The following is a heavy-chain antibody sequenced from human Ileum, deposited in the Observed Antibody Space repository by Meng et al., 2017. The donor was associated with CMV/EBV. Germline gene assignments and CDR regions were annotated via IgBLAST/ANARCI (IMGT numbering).Heavy chain of an antibody. J-gene: IGHJ4*01. CDR2: IQHDGGNK. CDR3: ANRPSSEVVPAVIGDY. CDR1: GFTFSNYG. Sequence: GESLKISCVASGFTFSNYGMHWVRQAPGKGLEWVAFIQHDGGNKYYADSVKGRFTISRDKSKNTLSLQMNSLRGEDTAVYYCANRPSSEVVPAVIGDYWGQGTLVTGSS. D-gene: IGHD2-2*02. V-gene: IGHV3-30*02.